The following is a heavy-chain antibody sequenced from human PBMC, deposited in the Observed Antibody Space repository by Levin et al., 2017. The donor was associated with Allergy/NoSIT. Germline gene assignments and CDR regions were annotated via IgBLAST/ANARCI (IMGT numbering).Heavy chain of an antibody. CDR2: IRSKAYGGTT. Sequence: GESLKISCTASGFTFGDYAMSWFRQAPGKGLEWVGFIRSKAYGGTTEYAASVKGRFTISRDDSKSIAYLQMNSLKTEDTAVYYCTRSMVRGVILYFDYWGQGTLVTVSS. J-gene: IGHJ4*02. CDR1: GFTFGDYA. D-gene: IGHD3-10*01. CDR3: TRSMVRGVILYFDY. V-gene: IGHV3-49*03.